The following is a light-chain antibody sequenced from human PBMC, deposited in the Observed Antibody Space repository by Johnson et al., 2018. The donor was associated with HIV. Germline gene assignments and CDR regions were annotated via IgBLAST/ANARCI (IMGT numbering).Light chain of an antibody. CDR1: SSNIGNNY. Sequence: QSVLTQPPSVSAAPGQKVTISCSRSSSNIGNNYVSWYQQLPGTAPKLLIYENNKRPSGIPDRFSGSKSGTSATLGITGLPTGDEADYYCGTWDSSLSAHYVFGTGTKITVL. CDR3: GTWDSSLSAHYV. J-gene: IGLJ1*01. V-gene: IGLV1-51*02. CDR2: ENN.